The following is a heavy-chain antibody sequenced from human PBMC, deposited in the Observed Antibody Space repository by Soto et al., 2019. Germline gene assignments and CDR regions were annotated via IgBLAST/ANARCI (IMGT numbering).Heavy chain of an antibody. CDR2: ISSGSAFI. CDR3: TRDQGGSYDSWFDP. J-gene: IGHJ5*02. CDR1: FSMES. Sequence: AGSLGLCCASSFSMESMNWVRQAPGKGLEWVASISSGSAFIKYADSVKGRFSISRDNAKNSVSLQMNSLRAEDTAMYYCTRDQGGSYDSWFDPWGRGTLVTVSS. V-gene: IGHV3-21*01. D-gene: IGHD1-26*01.